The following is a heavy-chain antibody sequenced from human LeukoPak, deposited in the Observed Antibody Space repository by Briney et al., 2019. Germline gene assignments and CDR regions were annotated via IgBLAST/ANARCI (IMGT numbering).Heavy chain of an antibody. D-gene: IGHD6-13*01. CDR1: GYTFTSYD. Sequence: GASVKVSCKASGYTFTSYDINWVRQAPGQGLEWMGWISAYNGNTNYAQKLQGRVTMTTDTSTSTAYMELRSLRSDDTAVYYCARDWDGYSSPGDWFDPWGQGTLVTVSS. J-gene: IGHJ5*02. CDR2: ISAYNGNT. CDR3: ARDWDGYSSPGDWFDP. V-gene: IGHV1-18*01.